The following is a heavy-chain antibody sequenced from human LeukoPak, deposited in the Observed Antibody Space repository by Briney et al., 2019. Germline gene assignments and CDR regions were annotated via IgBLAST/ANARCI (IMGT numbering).Heavy chain of an antibody. CDR2: ISSSSSYI. J-gene: IGHJ4*02. D-gene: IGHD2-15*01. Sequence: PGGSLRLSCAASGFTFSSYSMNWVRQAPGKGLEWVSSISSSSSYIYYADSVKGRFTISRDNAKNSLYLQMNSLRAEDTAVYYCARPSSVVVVAADLDYWGQGTLVTVSS. CDR3: ARPSSVVVVAADLDY. CDR1: GFTFSSYS. V-gene: IGHV3-21*01.